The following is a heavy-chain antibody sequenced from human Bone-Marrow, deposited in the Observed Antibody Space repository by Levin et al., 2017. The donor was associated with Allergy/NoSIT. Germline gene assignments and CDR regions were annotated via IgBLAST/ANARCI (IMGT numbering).Heavy chain of an antibody. CDR2: ITNTGTAI. V-gene: IGHV3-11*01. D-gene: IGHD3-10*02. CDR3: TRVRLYHPTLFYNYGMEA. Sequence: PGGSLRLSCEASAFVFSNHYMSWVRQAPGKGLEWLAFITNTGTAIYYADSVRGRFTVSRDNARNSLFLQMNSLRAEDTAVYYCTRVRLYHPTLFYNYGMEAWGHWTTVTVSS. J-gene: IGHJ6*01. CDR1: AFVFSNHY.